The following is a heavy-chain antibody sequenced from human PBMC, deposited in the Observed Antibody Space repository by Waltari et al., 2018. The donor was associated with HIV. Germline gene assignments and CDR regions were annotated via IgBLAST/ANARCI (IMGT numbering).Heavy chain of an antibody. V-gene: IGHV1-69*04. CDR2: IITLLGIR. CDR3: IRGANAAGYRDL. D-gene: IGHD5-18*01. J-gene: IGHJ2*01. CDR1: GGTFKRSA. Sequence: QVQLVQSGSEVKKPGSSVRVSCKASGGTFKRSAITWVRQAPGQGLDWTGSIITLLGIRNNTRTLQRRATNTASKAATLIYMDLTRLKSEDPTVYFCIRGANAAGYRDLWARGTVVTVSS.